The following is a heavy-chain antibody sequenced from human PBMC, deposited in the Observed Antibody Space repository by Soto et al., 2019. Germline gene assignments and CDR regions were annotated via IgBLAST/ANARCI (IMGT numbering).Heavy chain of an antibody. Sequence: QVPLVQSGAEVKKPGASVKVSCKASGYTFTSYAISWVRQAPGQGLEWMGGIIPIFGTANYAQKFQGRVTITADKSTSAAYMERGGLRSEDTAVYYCAGGGELLTQGGTGAYFDYWGQGTLVTVSS. CDR1: GYTFTSYA. V-gene: IGHV1-69*06. D-gene: IGHD1-26*01. CDR2: IIPIFGTA. J-gene: IGHJ4*02. CDR3: AGGGELLTQGGTGAYFDY.